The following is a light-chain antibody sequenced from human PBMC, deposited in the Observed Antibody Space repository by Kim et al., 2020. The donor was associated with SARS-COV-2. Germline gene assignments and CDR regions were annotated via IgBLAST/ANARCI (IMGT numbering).Light chain of an antibody. CDR1: RSNIGSNI. Sequence: ELTQPPSVSGPPGQTVTISCSGGRSNIGSNIVNWFQQLPGTAPQLLIYTNTKRPSGVPDRFSGSKSGTSASLAISGLQSEDEADYYCAAWDDRVNGLVFGGGTRLTVL. CDR2: TNT. J-gene: IGLJ3*02. CDR3: AAWDDRVNGLV. V-gene: IGLV1-44*01.